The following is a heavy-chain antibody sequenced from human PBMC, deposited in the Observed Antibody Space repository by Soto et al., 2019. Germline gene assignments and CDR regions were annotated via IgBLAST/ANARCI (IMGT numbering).Heavy chain of an antibody. CDR1: GGSVSSGSYY. CDR3: ARMHYYDSSGNWFDP. CDR2: IYYSGST. Sequence: SETLSLTCTVSGGSVSSGSYYWSWIRQPPGKGLEWIGYIYYSGSTNYNPSLKSRVTISVDTSKNQFSLKLSSVTAADTAVYYCARMHYYDSSGNWFDPWGQGTLVTVSS. D-gene: IGHD3-22*01. V-gene: IGHV4-61*01. J-gene: IGHJ5*02.